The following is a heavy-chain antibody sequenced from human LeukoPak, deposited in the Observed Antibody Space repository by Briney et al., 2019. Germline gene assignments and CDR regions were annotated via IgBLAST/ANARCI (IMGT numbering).Heavy chain of an antibody. V-gene: IGHV4-4*07. CDR3: ARDYYGSGSPDWFDP. Sequence: SETLSLTCTVSGGSISSYYWSWIQQPAGKGLEWIGRIYTSGSTNYNPSLKSRVTMSVDTSKNQFSLKLSSVTAADTAVYYCARDYYGSGSPDWFDPWGQGTLVTVSS. D-gene: IGHD3-10*01. CDR2: IYTSGST. CDR1: GGSISSYY. J-gene: IGHJ5*02.